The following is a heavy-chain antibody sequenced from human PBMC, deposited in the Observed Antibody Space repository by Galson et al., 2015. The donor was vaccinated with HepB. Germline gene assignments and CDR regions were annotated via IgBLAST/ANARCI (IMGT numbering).Heavy chain of an antibody. CDR1: DYTFTSYG. V-gene: IGHV1-18*01. J-gene: IGHJ6*03. Sequence: SVKVSCKASDYTFTSYGISWVRQAPGQGLEWMGWISAYNGNTNYAQKLQGRVTMTTDTSTSTAYMELRSLRSDDTAVYYCARVRVEYCSSTSCYGAYYYYMDVWGKGTTVTVSS. CDR2: ISAYNGNT. D-gene: IGHD2-2*01. CDR3: ARVRVEYCSSTSCYGAYYYYMDV.